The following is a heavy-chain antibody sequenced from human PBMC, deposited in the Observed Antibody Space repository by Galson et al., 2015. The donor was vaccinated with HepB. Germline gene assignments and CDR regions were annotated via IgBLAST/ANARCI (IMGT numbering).Heavy chain of an antibody. CDR1: GFTFDDYT. D-gene: IGHD6-19*01. V-gene: IGHV3-43*01. CDR3: AKGGDLEAVAGTLDY. J-gene: IGHJ4*02. Sequence: SLRLSCAASGFTFDDYTMHWVRQAPGKGLEWVSLISWDGGSTYYADSVKGRFTISRDNSKNSLYLQMNSLRTEDTALYYCAKGGDLEAVAGTLDYWGQGTLVTVSS. CDR2: ISWDGGST.